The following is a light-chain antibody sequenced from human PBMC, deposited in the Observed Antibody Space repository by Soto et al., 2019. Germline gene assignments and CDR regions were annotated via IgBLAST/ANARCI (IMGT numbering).Light chain of an antibody. J-gene: IGKJ4*02. Sequence: DIQMTQSPSTLSASVGDRVTITCRASQSISGWLAWYQQKPGKAPKLLIYKASNIKSGVPSRFSGSGSGTDFTLTISSLQPDDFAVYFCQQRGNWPLLTFGGGTKVDIK. CDR3: QQRGNWPLLT. CDR2: KAS. CDR1: QSISGW. V-gene: IGKV1-5*03.